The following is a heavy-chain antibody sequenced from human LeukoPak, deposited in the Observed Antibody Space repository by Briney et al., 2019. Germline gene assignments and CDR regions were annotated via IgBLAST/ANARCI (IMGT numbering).Heavy chain of an antibody. CDR3: AHSSSSRLYYFDY. CDR1: GFTFSGYA. D-gene: IGHD6-6*01. V-gene: IGHV3-30-3*01. CDR2: ISYDGSNK. J-gene: IGHJ4*02. Sequence: PGGSLRLSCAASGFTFSGYAMHWVRQAPGKGLEWVAVISYDGSNKYYADSVKGRFTISRDNSKNTLYLQMNSLRAEDTAVYYCAHSSSSRLYYFDYWGQGTLVTVSS.